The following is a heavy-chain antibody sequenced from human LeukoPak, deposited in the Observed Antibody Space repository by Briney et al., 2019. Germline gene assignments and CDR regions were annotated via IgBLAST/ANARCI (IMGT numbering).Heavy chain of an antibody. CDR1: GDSISGYF. Sequence: SETLSLTCTVSGDSISGYFWSWIRQPPGKGLEWIGYIYYSGSTYYNPSLKSRVTISVDTSKNQFSLKLSSVTAADTAVYYCARYYDFWSGRPGRIIDPWGQGTLVTVSS. V-gene: IGHV4-30-4*08. J-gene: IGHJ5*02. CDR3: ARYYDFWSGRPGRIIDP. CDR2: IYYSGST. D-gene: IGHD3-3*01.